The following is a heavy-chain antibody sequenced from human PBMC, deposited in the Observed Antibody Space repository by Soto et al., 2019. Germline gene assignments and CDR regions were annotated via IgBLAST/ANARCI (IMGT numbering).Heavy chain of an antibody. V-gene: IGHV4-31*03. CDR2: IYYSGST. D-gene: IGHD2-15*01. CDR3: ASHCSGGSCDFGFDY. Sequence: SETLSLTCTVSGGSISSGGYYRSWIRQHSGKGLEWIGYIYYSGSTYYNPSLKSRVTISVDTSKNQFSLKLSSVTAADTAVYYCASHCSGGSCDFGFDYWGQGTLVTVSS. CDR1: GGSISSGGYY. J-gene: IGHJ4*02.